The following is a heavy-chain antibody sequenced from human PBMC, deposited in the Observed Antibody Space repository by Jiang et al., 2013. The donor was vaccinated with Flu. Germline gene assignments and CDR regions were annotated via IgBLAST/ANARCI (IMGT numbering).Heavy chain of an antibody. D-gene: IGHD3-16*01. CDR3: ATDNLGEYWYFDL. J-gene: IGHJ2*01. V-gene: IGHV1-24*01. Sequence: SVKVSCKVSGYTLTELPMHWVRQAPGKGLEWMGGFDPEDGETIYAQKFQGRVAMTEDTSTDTAYMELSSLRSEDTAVYYCATDNLGEYWYFDLWGRGTLVTVSS. CDR1: GYTLTELP. CDR2: FDPEDGET.